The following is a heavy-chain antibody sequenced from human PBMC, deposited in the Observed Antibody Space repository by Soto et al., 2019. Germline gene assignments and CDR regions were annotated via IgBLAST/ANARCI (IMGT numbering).Heavy chain of an antibody. CDR1: GFTFSTYS. V-gene: IGHV3-21*02. Sequence: EVQLVESGGGLVKPGGSLRLSCAASGFTFSTYSMNWVRQAPGKGLEWVSSINEDSTYIYYAGSVRGRSTISRDNAEDSRYLQMNTLRAEETAVYYCVRDCGRYFRTGYMDVWGDGATVTVSS. CDR3: VRDCGRYFRTGYMDV. D-gene: IGHD3-9*01. CDR2: INEDSTYI. J-gene: IGHJ6*03.